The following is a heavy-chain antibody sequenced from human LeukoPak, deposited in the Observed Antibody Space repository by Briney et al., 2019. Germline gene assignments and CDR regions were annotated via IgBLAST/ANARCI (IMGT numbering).Heavy chain of an antibody. CDR2: ISSSSSYI. J-gene: IGHJ4*02. D-gene: IGHD4/OR15-4a*01. V-gene: IGHV3-21*04. CDR1: GFTFSSYG. Sequence: GGSLRLSCAASGFTFSSYGMNWVRQAPGKGLEWVSSISSSSSYIYYADSVKGRFTISIDNSKNTLYLQMNSLRAEDTAVYYCARRAGAYSHPYDYWGQGTLVTVSS. CDR3: ARRAGAYSHPYDY.